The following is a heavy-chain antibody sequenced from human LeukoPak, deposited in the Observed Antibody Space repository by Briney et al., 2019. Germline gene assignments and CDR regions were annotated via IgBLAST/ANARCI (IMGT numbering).Heavy chain of an antibody. J-gene: IGHJ3*02. D-gene: IGHD3-3*01. V-gene: IGHV6-1*01. CDR3: ARDHPRPYDFWTAMYAFDI. CDR1: GDSVSSNSAA. CDR2: TYYRSKWYN. Sequence: SQTLSLTCAISGDSVSSNSAAWNWIRQSPSRGLEWLGRTYYRSKWYNDYAVSVKSRITINPDTSKNQFSLQLNSVTPEDTAVYYCARDHPRPYDFWTAMYAFDIWGQGTMVTVSS.